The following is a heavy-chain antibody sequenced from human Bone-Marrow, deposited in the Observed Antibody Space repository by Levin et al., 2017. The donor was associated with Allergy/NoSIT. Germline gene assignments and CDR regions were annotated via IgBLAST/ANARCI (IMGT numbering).Heavy chain of an antibody. CDR3: ARDRVRLGDTNYYYGMDV. V-gene: IGHV4-59*01. CDR1: GGSISSYY. CDR2: MYYSGNT. D-gene: IGHD1-26*01. Sequence: SETLSLTCTVSGGSISSYYWSWIRQPPGKGLEWIGCMYYSGNTKYNPSLKSRVTISLDTSKNQFSLKLSSVTAADTAVYECARDRVRLGDTNYYYGMDVWGQGTTVTVSS. J-gene: IGHJ6*02.